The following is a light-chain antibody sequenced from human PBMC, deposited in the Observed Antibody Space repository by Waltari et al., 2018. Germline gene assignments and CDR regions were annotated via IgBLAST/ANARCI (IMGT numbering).Light chain of an antibody. CDR3: QQYDTHPLT. CDR2: RGS. J-gene: IGKJ4*01. Sequence: DIQMTQSPSTLSAFVGERVTITCRASQSINRWVAWDQQKAGQVPKFLFYRGSTLQTGGPSRFSGSGSGTEFNLTISSLQPDDSSAYHCQQYDTHPLTFGGGTKVEIK. V-gene: IGKV1-5*03. CDR1: QSINRW.